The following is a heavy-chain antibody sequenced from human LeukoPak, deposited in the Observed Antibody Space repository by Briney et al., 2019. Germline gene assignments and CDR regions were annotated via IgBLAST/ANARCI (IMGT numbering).Heavy chain of an antibody. CDR2: IYTSGST. D-gene: IGHD3-22*01. CDR1: GGSISSGSYY. Sequence: PSETLSLTCTVSGGSISSGSYYWSWIRQPAGKGLEWIGRIYTSGSTNYNPSLKSRVTISVDTSKNQFSLKLSSVTAADTAVYYCARWIPYDSSGYCDYWGQGTLVTVSS. J-gene: IGHJ4*02. V-gene: IGHV4-61*02. CDR3: ARWIPYDSSGYCDY.